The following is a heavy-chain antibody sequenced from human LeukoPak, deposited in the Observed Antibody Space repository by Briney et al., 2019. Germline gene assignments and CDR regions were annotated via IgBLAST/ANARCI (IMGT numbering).Heavy chain of an antibody. Sequence: PGGSLRLSCAASGFTFSSYAMHWVRQAPGKGLEWVAVVSYDGSNKYYADSVKGRFTISRDNSKNTLYLQMNSLRAEDTAVYYCARGAIQLWLWGPIDYWGQGTLVTVSS. CDR1: GFTFSSYA. D-gene: IGHD5-18*01. CDR2: VSYDGSNK. V-gene: IGHV3-30-3*01. CDR3: ARGAIQLWLWGPIDY. J-gene: IGHJ4*02.